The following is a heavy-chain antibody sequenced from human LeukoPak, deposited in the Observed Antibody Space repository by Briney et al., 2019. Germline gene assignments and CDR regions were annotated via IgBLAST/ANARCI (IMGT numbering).Heavy chain of an antibody. CDR1: GYTFTGYY. CDR2: INPNSCGT. J-gene: IGHJ6*04. CDR3: ARGSTVAGCMDV. D-gene: IGHD6-19*01. V-gene: IGHV1-2*02. Sequence: ASVKVSCKASGYTFTGYYMHWVRQAPGQGLEWMGWINPNSCGTNYAQKFQGRVTMTRDPSISTAYMELSRLRSDDTAVYYCARGSTVAGCMDVWAKGTTVTVSP.